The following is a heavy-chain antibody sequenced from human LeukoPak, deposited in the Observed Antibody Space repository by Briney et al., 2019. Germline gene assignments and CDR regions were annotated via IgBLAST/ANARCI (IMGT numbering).Heavy chain of an antibody. CDR1: GFTFSSYA. D-gene: IGHD6-19*01. CDR2: ISYDGSNK. V-gene: IGHV3-30-3*01. J-gene: IGHJ4*02. CDR3: AREGQWLATDY. Sequence: GGSLRLSCAASGFTFSSYAMHWVRQAPGKGLEWVAVISYDGSNKYYADSVEGRFTISRDNSKNTLYLQMNSLRAEDTAVYYCAREGQWLATDYWGQGTLVTVSS.